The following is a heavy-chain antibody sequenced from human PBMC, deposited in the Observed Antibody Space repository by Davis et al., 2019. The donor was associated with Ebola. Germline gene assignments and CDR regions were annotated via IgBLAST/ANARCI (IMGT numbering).Heavy chain of an antibody. CDR2: IIPILGIA. J-gene: IGHJ4*02. CDR1: GGTFSSYA. CDR3: ARGPDRLLWFGELLK. D-gene: IGHD3-10*01. V-gene: IGHV1-69*04. Sequence: AASVKVSCKASGGTFSSYAISWVRQAPGQGLEWMGRIIPILGIANYAQKFQGRVTITADKSTSTAYMELSSLRSDDTAVYYCARGPDRLLWFGELLKWGQGTLVTVSS.